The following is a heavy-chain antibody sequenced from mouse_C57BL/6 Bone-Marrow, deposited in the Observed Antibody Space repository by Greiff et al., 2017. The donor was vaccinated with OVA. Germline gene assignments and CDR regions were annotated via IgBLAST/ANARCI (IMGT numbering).Heavy chain of an antibody. J-gene: IGHJ4*01. Sequence: QVQLQQPGAELVRPGSSVKLSCKASGYTFTSYWMDWVKQRPGQGLEWIGNIYPSDSETHYNQKFKDKATLTVDKSSSTAYMQLSSLTSEDSAVYYCARHLPYYAMDYWGQGTSVTVSS. CDR1: GYTFTSYW. CDR3: ARHLPYYAMDY. V-gene: IGHV1-61*01. CDR2: IYPSDSET.